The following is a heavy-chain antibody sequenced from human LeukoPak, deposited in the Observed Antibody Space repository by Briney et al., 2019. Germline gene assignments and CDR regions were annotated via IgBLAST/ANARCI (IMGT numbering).Heavy chain of an antibody. CDR2: IIPIFGTA. J-gene: IGHJ4*02. CDR1: GGTFSNYA. CDR3: ARGDTWIQPNGFDY. D-gene: IGHD5-18*01. V-gene: IGHV1-69*06. Sequence: ASVKVSCKASGGTFSNYAISWVRQAPGQGLEWMGGIIPIFGTANYAQKFRGRVTITADKSTRTAYMELSSLRSEDTAVYYCARGDTWIQPNGFDYWGQGTLVTVSS.